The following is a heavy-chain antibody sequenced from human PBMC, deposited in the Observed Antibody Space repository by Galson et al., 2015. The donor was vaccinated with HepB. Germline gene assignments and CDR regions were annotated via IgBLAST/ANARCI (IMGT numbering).Heavy chain of an antibody. CDR2: ISHDGSNK. CDR1: GFTFSSYG. J-gene: IGHJ4*02. Sequence: SLRLSCAPSGFTFSSYGMHWVRQAPGKGLEWVAVISHDGSNKYYADSVKGRFTISRDNSKNTLYLQMNSLRAEDTAVYYCAKPRSHIVVVTANFDYWGQGTLVTVSS. CDR3: AKPRSHIVVVTANFDY. D-gene: IGHD2-21*02. V-gene: IGHV3-30*18.